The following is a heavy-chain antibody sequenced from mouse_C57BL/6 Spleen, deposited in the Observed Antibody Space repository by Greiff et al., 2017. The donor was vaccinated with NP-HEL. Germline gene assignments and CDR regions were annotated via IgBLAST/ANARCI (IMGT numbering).Heavy chain of an antibody. D-gene: IGHD1-1*01. CDR3: ARARGSSYWYFDV. J-gene: IGHJ1*03. V-gene: IGHV5-17*01. Sequence: EVHLVESGGGLVKPGGSLKLSCAASGFTFSDYGMHWVRQAPEKGLEWVAYISSGSSTIYYADTVKGRFTISRDNAKNTLFLQMTSLRSEDTAMYYCARARGSSYWYFDVWGTGTTVTVSS. CDR1: GFTFSDYG. CDR2: ISSGSSTI.